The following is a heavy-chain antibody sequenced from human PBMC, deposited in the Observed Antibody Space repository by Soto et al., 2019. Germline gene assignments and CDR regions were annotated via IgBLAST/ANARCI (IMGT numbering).Heavy chain of an antibody. CDR1: GFTFSSYG. CDR3: AKRLRSLPWVVDYYYYGMDV. CDR2: ISYDGSNK. D-gene: IGHD2-15*01. Sequence: QVQLVESGGGVVQPGRSLRLSCAASGFTFSSYGMHWVRQAPGKGLEWVAVISYDGSNKYYADSVKGRFTISRDNSKNPLYMPMNSLRAEDTAVYYCAKRLRSLPWVVDYYYYGMDVWGQGTTVTVSS. J-gene: IGHJ6*02. V-gene: IGHV3-30*18.